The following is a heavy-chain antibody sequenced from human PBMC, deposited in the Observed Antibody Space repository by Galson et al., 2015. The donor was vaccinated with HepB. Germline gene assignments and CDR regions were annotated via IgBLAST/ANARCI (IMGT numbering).Heavy chain of an antibody. CDR3: AKGADRAVATLDY. D-gene: IGHD6-19*01. CDR1: GFTFSSYG. V-gene: IGHV3-30*02. CDR2: IRYDGSNK. J-gene: IGHJ4*02. Sequence: SLRLSCAASGFTFSSYGMHWVRQAPGKGLEWVAFIRYDGSNKYYADSVKGRFTISRDNSKNTLYLQMNSLRAEDTAVYYCAKGADRAVATLDYWGQGTLVTVSS.